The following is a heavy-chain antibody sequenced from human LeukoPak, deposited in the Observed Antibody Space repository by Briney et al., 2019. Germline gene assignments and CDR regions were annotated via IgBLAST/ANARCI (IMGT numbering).Heavy chain of an antibody. CDR2: ISGSGGST. J-gene: IGHJ4*02. Sequence: PGGSLRLSCAASGFTFSSYGMSWVRQAPGRGLEWVSAISGSGGSTYYADSVKGRFTISRDNAKNSLYLQMNSLRAEDTAVYYCAREVRESGSLFFDYWGQGTLVTVSS. CDR1: GFTFSSYG. CDR3: AREVRESGSLFFDY. V-gene: IGHV3-21*01. D-gene: IGHD1-26*01.